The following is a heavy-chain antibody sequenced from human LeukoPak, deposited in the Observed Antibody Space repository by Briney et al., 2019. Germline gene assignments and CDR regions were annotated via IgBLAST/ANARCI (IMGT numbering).Heavy chain of an antibody. CDR1: GFTVSSNY. CDR3: ARKGIAVAGIADYYGMDV. J-gene: IGHJ6*02. D-gene: IGHD6-19*01. CDR2: IYSGGST. Sequence: PGGSLRLSCAASGFTVSSNYMSWVRQAPGKGLEWVSVIYSGGSTYYADSVKGRFTISRDNSKNTLYLQMNSLRAEDTAVYYCARKGIAVAGIADYYGMDVWGQGTTVTVSS. V-gene: IGHV3-66*01.